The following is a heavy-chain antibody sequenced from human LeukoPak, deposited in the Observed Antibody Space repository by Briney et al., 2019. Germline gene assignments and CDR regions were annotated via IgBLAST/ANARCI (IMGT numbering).Heavy chain of an antibody. J-gene: IGHJ4*02. CDR1: GGSFSGYY. D-gene: IGHD6-19*01. CDR3: ARVRAVAGFDY. CDR2: INHSGSA. Sequence: PSETLSLTCAVYGGSFSGYYWSWIRQPPGKGLEWIGEINHSGSANYNPSLKSRVTISVDTSKNQFSLKLSSVTAADTAVYYCARVRAVAGFDYWGQGTLVTVSS. V-gene: IGHV4-34*01.